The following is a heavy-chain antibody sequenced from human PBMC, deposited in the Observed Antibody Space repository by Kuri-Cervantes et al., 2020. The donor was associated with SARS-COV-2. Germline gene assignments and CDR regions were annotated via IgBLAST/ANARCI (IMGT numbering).Heavy chain of an antibody. CDR1: GFIFSSSY. Sequence: GGSLRLSCAASGFIFSSSYMRCVRQVPGKGLEWVSYISSSSSDSYYADSVKGPFTISRDNAKNSLYLQMNSLRAEDTAVYYWARHYGSGSYSFMHVWGKGTPVTVSS. J-gene: IGHJ6*03. D-gene: IGHD3-10*01. CDR2: ISSSSSDS. V-gene: IGHV3-11*06. CDR3: ARHYGSGSYSFMHV.